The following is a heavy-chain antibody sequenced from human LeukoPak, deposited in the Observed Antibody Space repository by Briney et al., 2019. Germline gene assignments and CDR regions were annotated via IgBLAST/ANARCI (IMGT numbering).Heavy chain of an antibody. CDR3: AKNMVRGVIMSSSFDY. V-gene: IGHV3-53*01. Sequence: GGSLRLSCTVSGFTVSSNSMSWVRQAPGKGLEWVSFIYSGTIHYSDSVKGRFTISRDNSKNPLYLQMNSLRAEDTAVYYCAKNMVRGVIMSSSFDYWGQGTLVTVSS. CDR2: IYSGTI. J-gene: IGHJ4*02. D-gene: IGHD3-10*01. CDR1: GFTVSSNS.